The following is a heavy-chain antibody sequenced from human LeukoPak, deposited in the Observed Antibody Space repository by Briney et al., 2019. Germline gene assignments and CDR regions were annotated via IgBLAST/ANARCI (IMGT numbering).Heavy chain of an antibody. J-gene: IGHJ3*02. CDR3: ARVRADSLNDAFDI. V-gene: IGHV4-59*11. D-gene: IGHD3-9*01. CDR1: GGSITSHY. Sequence: SETLSLTCTVSGGSITSHYWSWIRHPPRKGQEWLWYIYSSGATNYNLSLRSRLTISVDTSKNQFSLMLTSVTAADTAVYYCARVRADSLNDAFDIWGQGTVVTVS. CDR2: IYSSGAT.